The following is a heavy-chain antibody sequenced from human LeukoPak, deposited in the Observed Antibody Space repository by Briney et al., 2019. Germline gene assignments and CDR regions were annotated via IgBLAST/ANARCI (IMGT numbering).Heavy chain of an antibody. D-gene: IGHD3-10*01. CDR3: AKDRGSGSPYYFDY. J-gene: IGHJ4*02. CDR2: ISDSGTTI. CDR1: GFTFSSYE. Sequence: GGSLRLSCAASGFTFSSYEMNWVRQAPGKGLEWVSYISDSGTTINYADSVKGRFTISRDNSKNTLYLQMNSLRAEDTAVYYCAKDRGSGSPYYFDYWGQGTLVTVSP. V-gene: IGHV3-48*03.